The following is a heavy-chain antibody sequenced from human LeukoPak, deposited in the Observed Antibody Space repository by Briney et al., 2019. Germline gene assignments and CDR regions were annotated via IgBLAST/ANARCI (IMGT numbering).Heavy chain of an antibody. D-gene: IGHD3-16*01. CDR1: GGTFSSYA. J-gene: IGHJ4*02. V-gene: IGHV1-69*13. CDR2: IIPIFGTA. Sequence: SVKVSCKASGGTFSSYAISWVRQAPGQGLEWMGGIIPIFGTANYAQKFQGRVTITADESTSTAYMELSSLRSEDTAVYYCARKSSMITFGGPSVYWGQGTLVTVSS. CDR3: ARKSSMITFGGPSVY.